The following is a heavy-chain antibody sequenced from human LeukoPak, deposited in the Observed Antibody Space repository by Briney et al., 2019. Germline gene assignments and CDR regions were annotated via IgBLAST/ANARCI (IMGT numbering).Heavy chain of an antibody. Sequence: PGGSLRLSCAASGFTVSSNYMSWVRQAPGKGLEWVSVIYSGGSTSYADSVKGRFTISRDNSKNTLYLQMNSLRAEDTAVYYCATPIAAAGIVGPYYGMDVWGQGTTVTVSS. J-gene: IGHJ6*02. CDR1: GFTVSSNY. V-gene: IGHV3-53*01. CDR2: IYSGGST. D-gene: IGHD6-13*01. CDR3: ATPIAAAGIVGPYYGMDV.